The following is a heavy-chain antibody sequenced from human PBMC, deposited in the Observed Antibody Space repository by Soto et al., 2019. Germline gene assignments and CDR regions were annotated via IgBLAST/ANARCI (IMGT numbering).Heavy chain of an antibody. Sequence: EVQLLESGGGLVQPGGSLRLSCAASGFTFSSYAMSWVRQAPGKGLEWVSALIGSGGSTYYADSVKGRFTISRDNSKYTLYLQMITLRAEDRAVYYFAKRKYCSGGSCYPYYFDYWGQVTLVTVSS. CDR3: AKRKYCSGGSCYPYYFDY. V-gene: IGHV3-23*01. CDR1: GFTFSSYA. CDR2: LIGSGGST. D-gene: IGHD2-15*01. J-gene: IGHJ4*02.